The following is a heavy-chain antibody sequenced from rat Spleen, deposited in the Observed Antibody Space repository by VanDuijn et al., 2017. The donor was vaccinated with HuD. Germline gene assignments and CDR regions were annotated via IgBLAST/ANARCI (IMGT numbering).Heavy chain of an antibody. CDR1: GFTFSTYG. CDR2: INSGGGNT. V-gene: IGHV5S13*01. CDR3: TRVDYPGIAHYFDY. Sequence: EVQLVESGGGLVQPGKSLKLSCVASGFTFSTYGMAWVRQAPTKGLEWVASINSGGGNTYYRDSVKGRFTISRDNAKSTLYLQMDSLRSEDTATYYCTRVDYPGIAHYFDYWGQGVMVTVSS. J-gene: IGHJ2*01. D-gene: IGHD1-4*01.